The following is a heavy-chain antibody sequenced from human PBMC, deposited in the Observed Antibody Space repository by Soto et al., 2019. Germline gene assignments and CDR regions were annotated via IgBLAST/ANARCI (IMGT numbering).Heavy chain of an antibody. Sequence: ASVTVSCTSSVYTFTIYDINCVRQAPGQGLEWMGWMNPNSDNTGYAQKFQGRVTMTRDTSISTAYMELSSLRSEDTAVYYCARGKWHDPHDAFDIWGQGTVVTVSS. CDR3: ARGKWHDPHDAFDI. D-gene: IGHD1-1*01. V-gene: IGHV1-8*01. CDR2: MNPNSDNT. J-gene: IGHJ3*02. CDR1: VYTFTIYD.